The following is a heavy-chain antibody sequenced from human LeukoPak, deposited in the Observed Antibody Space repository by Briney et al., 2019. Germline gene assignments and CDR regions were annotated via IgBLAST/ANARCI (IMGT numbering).Heavy chain of an antibody. CDR2: MYTSGST. V-gene: IGHV4-61*02. J-gene: IGHJ4*02. CDR3: TRSRERYCTSGSCYIDLQAR. Sequence: SETLSLTCTVSGGSISSGYYYWSWIRQPAGKGLEWIGRMYTSGSTEYHPSLNSRVTIAVDTSKNQFSLKLSSVTAADTAVYYCTRSRERYCTSGSCYIDLQARWGQGTLVTVSS. CDR1: GGSISSGYYY. D-gene: IGHD2-2*02.